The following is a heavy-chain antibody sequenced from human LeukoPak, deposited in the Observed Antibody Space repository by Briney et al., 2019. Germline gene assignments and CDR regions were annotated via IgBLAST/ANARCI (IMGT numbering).Heavy chain of an antibody. Sequence: PSETLSLTCTVSGASITSYYWTWIRQPPGKGLEWIGYIHYSGSTNYNPSLKSRVTISVDTSKNQFSLKLGSVTAADTAVYYCARDLRAAYWGQGTLVTVSS. CDR3: ARDLRAAY. V-gene: IGHV4-59*01. CDR2: IHYSGST. D-gene: IGHD3-16*01. CDR1: GASITSYY. J-gene: IGHJ4*02.